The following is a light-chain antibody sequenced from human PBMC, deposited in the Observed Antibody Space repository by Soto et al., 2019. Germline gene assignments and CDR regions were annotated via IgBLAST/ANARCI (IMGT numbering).Light chain of an antibody. V-gene: IGKV3-15*01. CDR1: QSVSSK. J-gene: IGKJ1*01. Sequence: EIVMTQAPATLSVSPGERATLSCRASQSVSSKLACYQQNPGQAPRLLIYGASTRATGIPARFSGSGSGTEFTLTISSLQSEDFAVYYCQQYNNWPPWTFGQGTKVEIK. CDR3: QQYNNWPPWT. CDR2: GAS.